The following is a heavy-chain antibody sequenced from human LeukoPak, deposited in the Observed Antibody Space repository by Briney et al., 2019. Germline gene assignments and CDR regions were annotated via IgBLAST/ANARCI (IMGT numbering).Heavy chain of an antibody. J-gene: IGHJ4*02. CDR3: AREGSDTGATEY. V-gene: IGHV3-64*01. CDR1: GFTFSSYA. Sequence: QSGGSLRLSCAASGFTFSSYAMHWVRQAPGKGLEYVSAISSNGGSTYYANSVKGRFTISRDNSKNTLYLQMGSLRAEDMAVYYCAREGSDTGATEYWGQGTLVTVSS. D-gene: IGHD1-26*01. CDR2: ISSNGGST.